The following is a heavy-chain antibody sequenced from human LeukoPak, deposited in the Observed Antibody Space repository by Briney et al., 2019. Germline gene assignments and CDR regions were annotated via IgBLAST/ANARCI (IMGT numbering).Heavy chain of an antibody. Sequence: GGSLRLSCVASGFSFSDYWMSWVRQAPGKGLEWVANIKEDGSAEYYVDSVKGRFTISRDNAKNSLYLQMSSLRAEDTAVYYCARARSGYYFDYWGRGTLVTVSS. CDR3: ARARSGYYFDY. D-gene: IGHD3-22*01. J-gene: IGHJ4*02. CDR1: GFSFSDYW. CDR2: IKEDGSAE. V-gene: IGHV3-7*01.